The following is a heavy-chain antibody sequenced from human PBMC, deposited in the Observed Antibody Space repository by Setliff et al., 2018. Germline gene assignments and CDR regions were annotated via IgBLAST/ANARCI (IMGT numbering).Heavy chain of an antibody. Sequence: ASVKVSCKASGNRFTDYNLHWVRQAPGQGLDWMGWINPNSGDTHSAQKFQGRVTMTRDTSITTVYMDLSRLKSDDTAVYYCARGTDYHGSGSYWAKDVWGKGTTVTVSS. CDR1: GNRFTDYN. J-gene: IGHJ6*04. CDR2: INPNSGDT. D-gene: IGHD3-10*01. CDR3: ARGTDYHGSGSYWAKDV. V-gene: IGHV1-2*02.